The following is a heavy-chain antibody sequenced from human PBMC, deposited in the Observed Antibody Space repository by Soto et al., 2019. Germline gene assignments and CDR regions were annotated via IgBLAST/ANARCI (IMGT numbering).Heavy chain of an antibody. D-gene: IGHD2-2*01. CDR3: AKDRCSSTSCYYFDY. V-gene: IGHV3-30*18. Sequence: RRLSCAASGFTFSSYGMHWVRQAPGKGLEWVAVISYDGSNKYYADSVKGRFTISRDNSKNTLYLQMNSLRAEDTAVYYCAKDRCSSTSCYYFDYWGQGTLVTVS. J-gene: IGHJ4*02. CDR1: GFTFSSYG. CDR2: ISYDGSNK.